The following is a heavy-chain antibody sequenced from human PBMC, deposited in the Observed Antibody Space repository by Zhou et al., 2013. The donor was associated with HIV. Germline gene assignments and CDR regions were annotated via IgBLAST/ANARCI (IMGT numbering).Heavy chain of an antibody. CDR1: GATFTNFA. D-gene: IGHD4-17*01. J-gene: IGHJ4*02. CDR3: ATSLFTRPDYAFAS. V-gene: IGHV1-69*14. CDR2: ITPVFGKD. Sequence: QVQLTQSGAEVKKPGSSVTVSCKASGATFTNFAFSWLRQAPGQGLEWLGEITPVFGKDKSTQRFRDRLTFTADKSTATVYMELKRLTSEDTATYFCATSLFTRPDYAFASWGQGSFVSVSS.